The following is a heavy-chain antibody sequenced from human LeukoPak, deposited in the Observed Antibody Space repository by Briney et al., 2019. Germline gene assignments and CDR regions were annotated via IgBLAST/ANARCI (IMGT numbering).Heavy chain of an antibody. V-gene: IGHV3-48*03. CDR1: GFTFSSYE. D-gene: IGHD3-3*01. J-gene: IGHJ4*02. Sequence: AGGSLRLSCAASGFTFSSYEMNWVRQAPGKGLEWVSYISSSGSTIYYADSVKGRFTISRDNAKNSLYLQMNSLRAEDTAVYYCAKGPSYDFWSGYSDYWGQGTLVTVSS. CDR3: AKGPSYDFWSGYSDY. CDR2: ISSSGSTI.